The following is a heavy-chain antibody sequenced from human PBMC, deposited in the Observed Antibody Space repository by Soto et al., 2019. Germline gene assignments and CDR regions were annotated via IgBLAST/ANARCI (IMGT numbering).Heavy chain of an antibody. CDR3: ARYRREAVAGYTLDN. CDR1: GRSISSNY. J-gene: IGHJ4*02. Sequence: SETLSLPCTFSGRSISSNYWTWIRQPPGKGLEWIGYVYNSGSTNYNPSLKSRVTISEDTSKSQFSLKVNSMTAADTAVYYCARYRREAVAGYTLDNWGQGMLVTVSS. V-gene: IGHV4-59*01. D-gene: IGHD6-13*01. CDR2: VYNSGST.